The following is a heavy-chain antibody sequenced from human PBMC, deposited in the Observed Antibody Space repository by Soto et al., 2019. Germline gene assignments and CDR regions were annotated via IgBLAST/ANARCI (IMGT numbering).Heavy chain of an antibody. CDR3: ARGQYGLDV. CDR2: ISPSGSST. CDR1: GFTFRDYY. J-gene: IGHJ6*02. V-gene: IGHV3-11*01. Sequence: QVQLVESGGGLVKPGGSLRLSCAASGFTFRDYYVSWIRRSPEKGLEWVAYISPSGSSTYYADSVKGRFTISRDNADNSLYLQMNNLRAEDAAVYYCARGQYGLDVWGQGTTVTVSS.